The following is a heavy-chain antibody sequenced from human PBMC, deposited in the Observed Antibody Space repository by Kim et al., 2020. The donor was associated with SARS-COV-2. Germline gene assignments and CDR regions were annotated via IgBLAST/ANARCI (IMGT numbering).Heavy chain of an antibody. V-gene: IGHV3-9*01. Sequence: VKGRFTISRDNARNSLYLQMNNLKPEDTAFYYCAKDMGLETRYLSGSYFEHWGQGTLVTVSS. J-gene: IGHJ4*02. CDR3: AKDMGLETRYLSGSYFEH. D-gene: IGHD1-26*01.